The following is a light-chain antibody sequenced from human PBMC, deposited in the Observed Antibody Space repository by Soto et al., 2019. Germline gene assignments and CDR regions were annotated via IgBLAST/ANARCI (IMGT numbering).Light chain of an antibody. Sequence: EIVLAQSPATLSLSPGERATLSFRASQSVSISLAWYQQKPGQAPRLLIYDASNRATGVPARFSGSGSGTDFTLTVSSLEPEDFALYYCQQRSNWPPEITFGQGTRLAIK. CDR3: QQRSNWPPEIT. CDR2: DAS. J-gene: IGKJ5*01. V-gene: IGKV3-11*01. CDR1: QSVSIS.